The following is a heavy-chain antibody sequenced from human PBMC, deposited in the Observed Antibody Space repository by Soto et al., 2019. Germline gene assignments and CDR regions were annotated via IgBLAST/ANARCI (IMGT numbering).Heavy chain of an antibody. Sequence: EVQLLESGGGLVQPGGSLRLSCATSGFTFNNKAMNWVRQAPGKGLEWVAVISGVDNGAYYAESVKGRFTISRDNSKNTVTLQMNNLRAEDTAVYYCAKGRAGHTSGADYWGQRTLVTVSS. V-gene: IGHV3-23*01. CDR1: GFTFNNKA. D-gene: IGHD6-19*01. J-gene: IGHJ4*02. CDR2: ISGVDNGA. CDR3: AKGRAGHTSGADY.